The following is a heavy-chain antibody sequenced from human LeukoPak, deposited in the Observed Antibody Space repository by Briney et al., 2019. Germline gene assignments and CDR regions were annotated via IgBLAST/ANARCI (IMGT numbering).Heavy chain of an antibody. J-gene: IGHJ4*02. CDR2: IYPADSHP. CDR1: GYSFTGYW. CDR3: ARGYYYFDY. Sequence: GESLKISCKGSGYSFTGYWIGWVRQMPGKGLEWMGIIYPADSHPRYSPSFQGQVTISTDKSISTAHLQWSSLKASDTAMYYCARGYYYFDYWGQGTLVTVSS. V-gene: IGHV5-51*01. D-gene: IGHD3-22*01.